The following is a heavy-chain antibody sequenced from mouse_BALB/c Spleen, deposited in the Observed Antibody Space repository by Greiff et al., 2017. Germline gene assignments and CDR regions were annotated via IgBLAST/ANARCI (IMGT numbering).Heavy chain of an antibody. V-gene: IGHV5-12-1*01. D-gene: IGHD1-1*01. Sequence: EVQRVESGGGLVKPGGSLKLSCAASGFAFSSYDMSWVRQTPEKGLEWVAYISSGGGSTYYPDTVKGRYTISRDNAENTLYLQMSSLKSEDTAMYYCERHNASSYWFAYWGQGTLVTVSA. CDR2: ISSGGGST. CDR3: ERHNASSYWFAY. J-gene: IGHJ3*01. CDR1: GFAFSSYD.